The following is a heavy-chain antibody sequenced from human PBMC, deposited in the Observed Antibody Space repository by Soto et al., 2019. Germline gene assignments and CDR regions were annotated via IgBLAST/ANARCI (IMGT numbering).Heavy chain of an antibody. V-gene: IGHV4-59*01. CDR1: GGSISSYY. Sequence: PSETLSLTCTVSGGSISSYYWSWIRQPPGKGLEWIGCIYYSGSTNYNPSLKSRVTISVDTSKNQFSLKLSSVTAADTAVYYCARMVGSYYMGGAYYFDYWGQGTLVTVS. CDR2: IYYSGST. D-gene: IGHD1-26*01. J-gene: IGHJ4*02. CDR3: ARMVGSYYMGGAYYFDY.